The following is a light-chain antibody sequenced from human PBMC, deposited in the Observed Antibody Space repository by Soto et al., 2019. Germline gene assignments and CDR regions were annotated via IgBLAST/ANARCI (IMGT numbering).Light chain of an antibody. CDR1: QSVPNNF. CDR3: QQYGRTPGT. J-gene: IGKJ1*01. Sequence: EIVLTQSPGTLSLSLGERATLSCRASQSVPNNFLAWYQQKPGQAPRLLIYVASSRATGIPDRFSGSGSGTAFTLTISRLEPEDSAVYHCQQYGRTPGTFGQGTKVEI. CDR2: VAS. V-gene: IGKV3-20*01.